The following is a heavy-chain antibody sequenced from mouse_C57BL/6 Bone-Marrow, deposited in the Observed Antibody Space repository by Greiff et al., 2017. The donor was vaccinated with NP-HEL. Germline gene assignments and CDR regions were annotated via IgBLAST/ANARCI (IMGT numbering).Heavy chain of an antibody. V-gene: IGHV1-61*01. CDR1: CYTFTSSW. CDR3: ARYSRRYFDY. J-gene: IGHJ2*01. CDR2: ISPSDSET. Sequence: QVQLQQPGAELVRPGSSVKLSCKASCYTFTSSWLDWVQPRPGQGLEWIGNISPSDSETHYDQKFKDKATLTVDKSSRTAYMQLSSLTSEDSAVYYCARYSRRYFDYWGQGTTLTVSS. D-gene: IGHD2-12*01.